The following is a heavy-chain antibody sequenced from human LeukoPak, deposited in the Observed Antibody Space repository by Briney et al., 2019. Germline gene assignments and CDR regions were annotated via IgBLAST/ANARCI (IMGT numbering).Heavy chain of an antibody. CDR3: AAGIQLWNDAFDI. J-gene: IGHJ3*02. CDR2: IVVGSGNT. CDR1: GFTFTSSA. D-gene: IGHD5-18*01. Sequence: SVKVSCKASGFTFTSSAMQWVRQARGQRLEWIGWIVVGSGNTNYAQKFQERVTITRDMSTSTAYMELSSLRSEDTAVYYCAAGIQLWNDAFDIWDQGTMVTVSS. V-gene: IGHV1-58*02.